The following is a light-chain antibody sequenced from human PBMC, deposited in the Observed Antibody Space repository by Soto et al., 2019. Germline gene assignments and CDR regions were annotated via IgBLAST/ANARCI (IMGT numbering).Light chain of an antibody. V-gene: IGKV1-5*03. CDR3: QRFDTSNAMYF. J-gene: IGKJ2*01. CDR1: ESINRR. Sequence: DIQMTQSPSTLSASVGDRVTITCRASESINRRLAWYQQKPGSAPKLLIYKSSTLESGVPSRFSGSGYGTECTLTISCLQPDDFATYYCQRFDTSNAMYFFGPGTKVDIK. CDR2: KSS.